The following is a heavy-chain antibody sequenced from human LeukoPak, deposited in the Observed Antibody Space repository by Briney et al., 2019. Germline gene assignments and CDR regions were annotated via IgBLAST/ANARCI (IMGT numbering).Heavy chain of an antibody. D-gene: IGHD6-19*01. CDR1: GFTFSYYP. CDR3: ARDSSSGYSFDS. V-gene: IGHV3-64*02. Sequence: GGSLRFSCVASGFTFSYYPMHWVRQAPDKGLEYLSAILGNGHASFYADSVKGRFTISRDNSKNTLYLQMGNLRADDMAVYYCARDSSSGYSFDSWGQGTLVTVSS. J-gene: IGHJ4*02. CDR2: ILGNGHAS.